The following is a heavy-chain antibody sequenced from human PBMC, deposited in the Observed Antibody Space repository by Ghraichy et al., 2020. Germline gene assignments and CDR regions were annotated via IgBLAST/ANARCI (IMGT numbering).Heavy chain of an antibody. CDR3: AHQSHYTRDTAMDY. D-gene: IGHD5-18*01. J-gene: IGHJ4*02. Sequence: SGPTLVKPTQTLTLTCTFSGFSLSTSGVGVGWIRQPPGKALEWLALIYWDDDKRYSPSLKSRLTITKDTSKNQVVLTMTNMDPVDTATYYCAHQSHYTRDTAMDYWGQGTLVTVSS. V-gene: IGHV2-5*02. CDR1: GFSLSTSGVG. CDR2: IYWDDDK.